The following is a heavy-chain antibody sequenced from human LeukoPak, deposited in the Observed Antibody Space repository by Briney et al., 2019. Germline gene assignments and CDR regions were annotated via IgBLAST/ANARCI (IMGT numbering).Heavy chain of an antibody. Sequence: GGSLRLSCVASGFTFETYHMNWVRQAPGKGLEWLSGINSGGGVIYYADSVKGRFTISRDDATNSVFLQMSGLTVADTAVYYCARKRLADLGDDTSFGGTPFDSWGQGTLVIVSS. CDR1: GFTFETYH. V-gene: IGHV3-48*03. J-gene: IGHJ4*02. CDR3: ARKRLADLGDDTSFGGTPFDS. CDR2: INSGGGVI. D-gene: IGHD3-16*01.